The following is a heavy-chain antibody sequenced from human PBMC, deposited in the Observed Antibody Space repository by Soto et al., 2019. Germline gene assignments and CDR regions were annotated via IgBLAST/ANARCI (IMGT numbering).Heavy chain of an antibody. CDR3: AIGPWLGC. CDR1: GFTFSDYF. J-gene: IGHJ4*02. Sequence: ELQLVDSGGALVQPGESLRLSCAASGFTFSDYFMTWVRQAPGKGLEWVATIKQDGNERYYVDSAKGRFTISRDNAKNSLYLQMNALRAEDTAVYYCAIGPWLGCWGQGTLVTVSS. D-gene: IGHD6-19*01. V-gene: IGHV3-7*01. CDR2: IKQDGNER.